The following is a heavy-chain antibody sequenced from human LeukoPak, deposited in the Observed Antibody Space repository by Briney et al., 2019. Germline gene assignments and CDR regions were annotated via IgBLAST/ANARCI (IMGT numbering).Heavy chain of an antibody. V-gene: IGHV3-33*01. D-gene: IGHD3-22*01. Sequence: PGGSLRLSCAASGFTFSSYGMHWVRQAPGKGLEWVAVIWYDGSNKYYADSVKGRFTISRDNSKNTLYLQMNSLRAEDTAVYYCARDQPYYYDSSGYLDSFDIWGQGTMVTVSS. CDR3: ARDQPYYYDSSGYLDSFDI. CDR2: IWYDGSNK. CDR1: GFTFSSYG. J-gene: IGHJ3*02.